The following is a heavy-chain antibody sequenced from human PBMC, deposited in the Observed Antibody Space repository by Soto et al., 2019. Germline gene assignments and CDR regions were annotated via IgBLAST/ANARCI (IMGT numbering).Heavy chain of an antibody. CDR3: ARDSSGYLYYFDY. V-gene: IGHV1-69*06. D-gene: IGHD5-12*01. CDR2: IIPIFGTA. CDR1: GGTFSSYA. J-gene: IGHJ4*02. Sequence: GASVKVSCKASGGTFSSYAISWVRQAPGQGLEWMGGIIPIFGTANYAQKFQGRVTITADKSTSTAYMELSSLRSEDTAVYYCARDSSGYLYYFDYWGQGXLVTVSS.